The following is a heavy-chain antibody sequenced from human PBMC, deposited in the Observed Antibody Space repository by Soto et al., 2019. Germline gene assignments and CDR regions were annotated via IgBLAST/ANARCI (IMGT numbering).Heavy chain of an antibody. J-gene: IGHJ6*02. CDR1: GGSGSSGSYC. Sequence: NPSETLSLTCTVSGGSGSSGSYCWIWIRHPPGKGLEWIGYIYYSGGTNYNPSLKSRVTISVDTSKNQFSLKLSSVTAADTAVYYCARATITMVRGVKEMDVWGQGTTVPVSS. V-gene: IGHV4-61*01. CDR3: ARATITMVRGVKEMDV. D-gene: IGHD3-10*01. CDR2: IYYSGGT.